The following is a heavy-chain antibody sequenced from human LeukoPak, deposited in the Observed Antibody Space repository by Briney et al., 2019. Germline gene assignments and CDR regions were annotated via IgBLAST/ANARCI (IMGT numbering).Heavy chain of an antibody. Sequence: GGSLRLSCAAFGFTFSSYAMSWVRQAPGKGLEWVSAISGSGGSTYYADSVKGRFTISRDNSKNTLYLQMNSLRAEDTAVYYCAKERYYYDSSGEFDPWGQGTLVTVSS. D-gene: IGHD3-22*01. J-gene: IGHJ5*02. CDR2: ISGSGGST. CDR3: AKERYYYDSSGEFDP. CDR1: GFTFSSYA. V-gene: IGHV3-23*01.